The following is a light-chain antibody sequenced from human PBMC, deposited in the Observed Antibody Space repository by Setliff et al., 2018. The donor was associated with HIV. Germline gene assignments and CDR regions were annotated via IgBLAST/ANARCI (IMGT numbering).Light chain of an antibody. J-gene: IGLJ1*01. CDR2: SYN. CDR1: SSNIGSNK. CDR3: AAWDDSLNGYV. Sequence: VLTQSPPASGTPGQRVNIACSGSSSNIGSNKVSWYQQVPGTAPKLLIYSYNQRPSGVPGRFSGSKSGTSASLAISGLQSEDEADYYCAAWDDSLNGYVFGPGTKGTVL. V-gene: IGLV1-44*01.